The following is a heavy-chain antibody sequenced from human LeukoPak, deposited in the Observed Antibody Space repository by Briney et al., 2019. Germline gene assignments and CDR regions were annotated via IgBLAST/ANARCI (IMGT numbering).Heavy chain of an antibody. J-gene: IGHJ4*02. Sequence: GGSLRLSCTAPGFTFSSYAIHWIRQAPGKGLEWVAPVWHDRSNRYYADSVKGRFTISRDNSKNTVYLQMNSLRAEDATYYYCRRDLSGSGCCLDYWGQGTLVTVSS. CDR3: RRDLSGSGCCLDY. D-gene: IGHD3-10*01. V-gene: IGHV3-33*01. CDR1: GFTFSSYA. CDR2: VWHDRSNR.